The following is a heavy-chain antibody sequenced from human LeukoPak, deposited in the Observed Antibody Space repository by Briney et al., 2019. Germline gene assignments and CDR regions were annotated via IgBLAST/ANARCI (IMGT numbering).Heavy chain of an antibody. J-gene: IGHJ4*02. CDR1: GFTFSDYY. V-gene: IGHV3-11*05. CDR3: ARDFTSDYDILTGYSPYYFDY. CDR2: ISSSSRYT. Sequence: GGSLRLSCAASGFTFSDYYMSWIRQAPGKGLEWVSYISSSSRYTNYADSVKGRFTISRDNAKNSLCLQINSLRAEDTAVYYCARDFTSDYDILTGYSPYYFDYWGQGTLVTVSS. D-gene: IGHD3-9*01.